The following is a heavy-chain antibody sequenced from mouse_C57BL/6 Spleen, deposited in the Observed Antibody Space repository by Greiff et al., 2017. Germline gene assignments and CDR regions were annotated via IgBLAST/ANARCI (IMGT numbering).Heavy chain of an antibody. D-gene: IGHD1-1*02. Sequence: QVQLQQPGAELVKPGASVKLSCKASGYTFTNYWMQWVKQRPGQGLEWIGEIDPSDSYTNYNQKFKGKATVTVDTSSSTAYMQISSLTSEDSAVYYCARRLSDYWGQGTTLTVSS. CDR3: ARRLSDY. CDR2: IDPSDSYT. J-gene: IGHJ2*01. V-gene: IGHV1-50*01. CDR1: GYTFTNYW.